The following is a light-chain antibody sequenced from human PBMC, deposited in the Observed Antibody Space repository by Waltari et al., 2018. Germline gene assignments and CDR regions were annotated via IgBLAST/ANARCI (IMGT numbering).Light chain of an antibody. V-gene: IGLV2-14*03. CDR1: SSDFGANQY. J-gene: IGLJ3*02. Sequence: QSALTQPDSVSGSPGQSITISCTATSSDFGANQYVSEYQQHPGKAPKVVIYDVTERPSGVSNRFSGSKSGSTASLTISGLQTEDEAGYYCSSRTNSITWVFGGGTKVTVL. CDR2: DVT. CDR3: SSRTNSITWV.